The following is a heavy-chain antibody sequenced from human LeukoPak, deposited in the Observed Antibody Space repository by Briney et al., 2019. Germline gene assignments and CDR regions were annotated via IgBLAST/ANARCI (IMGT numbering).Heavy chain of an antibody. CDR2: IYTSGST. Sequence: PSETLSLTCTVSGGSISSYYWSWVRQPDGKGLEWIGRIYTSGSTNYNPSLKSRVTMSVDTSKNQFSLKLSSVTAADTAVYYCARLRVVVVPDAFDIWGQGTMVTVSS. CDR3: ARLRVVVVPDAFDI. D-gene: IGHD3-22*01. J-gene: IGHJ3*02. CDR1: GGSISSYY. V-gene: IGHV4-4*07.